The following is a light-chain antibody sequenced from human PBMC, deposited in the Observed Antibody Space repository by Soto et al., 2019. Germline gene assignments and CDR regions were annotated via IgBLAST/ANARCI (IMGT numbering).Light chain of an antibody. CDR3: CSYAGSYTWV. CDR1: SSDVGGYNY. J-gene: IGLJ1*01. V-gene: IGLV2-11*01. CDR2: DVS. Sequence: QSALTQPRSVSGSTGQSVTISCTGASSDVGGYNYVSWYQQHPGKAPKLMIYDVSRRPSGVPDRFSGSKSGNTASLTISGLQAEDEPDYYCCSYAGSYTWVFGTGTKLTVL.